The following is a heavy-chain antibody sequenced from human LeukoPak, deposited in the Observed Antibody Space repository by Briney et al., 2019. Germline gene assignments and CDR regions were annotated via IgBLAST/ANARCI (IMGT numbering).Heavy chain of an antibody. CDR2: IGTAGDT. J-gene: IGHJ4*02. D-gene: IGHD3-10*01. CDR1: GFTFSSYD. CDR3: ARGDYGSGIVSFDY. V-gene: IGHV3-13*01. Sequence: GGSLRLSCAASGFTFSSYDMHWVRQATEKGLEWVSAIGTAGDTYYPGSVKGRFTISRENAKNSLYLQMNSLRAGDTAVYYCARGDYGSGIVSFDYWGQGTLVTVSS.